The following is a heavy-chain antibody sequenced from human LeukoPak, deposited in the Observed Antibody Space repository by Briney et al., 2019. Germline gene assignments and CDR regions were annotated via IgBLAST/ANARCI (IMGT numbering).Heavy chain of an antibody. D-gene: IGHD6-13*01. Sequence: GESLKISCKGSGYSFTSYWIGWVRQMPGKGLEWMGIIYPGDSDTRYSPSFQGQVTISADKSISTAYLQWSSLKASDTAMYYCARHEYSSSWAEYFQHWGQGTLVTVSS. CDR3: ARHEYSSSWAEYFQH. J-gene: IGHJ1*01. V-gene: IGHV5-51*01. CDR2: IYPGDSDT. CDR1: GYSFTSYW.